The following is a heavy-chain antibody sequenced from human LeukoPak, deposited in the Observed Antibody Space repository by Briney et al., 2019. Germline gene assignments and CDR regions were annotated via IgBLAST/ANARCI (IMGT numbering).Heavy chain of an antibody. CDR2: IKHDGSEKQDGSEK. V-gene: IGHV3-7*01. Sequence: GGSLRLSCAASGFTFSQYWMSWVRQAPGKGLEWVANIKHDGSEKQDGSEKNYVDSVKGRFTISRDNAKNSLYLQMNSLRAEDTAVYYCARAFLFYYYYYMDVWGKGTTVTVSS. J-gene: IGHJ6*03. CDR3: ARAFLFYYYYYMDV. CDR1: GFTFSQYW.